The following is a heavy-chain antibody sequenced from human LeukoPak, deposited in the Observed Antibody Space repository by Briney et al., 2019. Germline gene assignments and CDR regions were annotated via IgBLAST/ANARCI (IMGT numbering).Heavy chain of an antibody. CDR3: ARDVELLWFGESQYFDY. CDR1: GFTFSSYS. Sequence: MTGGSLRLSCAASGFTFSSYSMNWVRQAPGKGLEWVSSISSSSSYIYYADSVKGRFTISRDNAKNSLYLQMNSLRAEDTAVYYCARDVELLWFGESQYFDYWGQGTLVTVSS. J-gene: IGHJ4*02. V-gene: IGHV3-21*01. CDR2: ISSSSSYI. D-gene: IGHD3-10*01.